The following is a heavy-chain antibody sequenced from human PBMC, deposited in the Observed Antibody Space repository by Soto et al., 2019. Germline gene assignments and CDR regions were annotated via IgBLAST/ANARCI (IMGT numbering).Heavy chain of an antibody. Sequence: LSLTCTVSCGFISSSSYYWSWIRPPPGKGLGGIGYIYYSGSTYYNPSLQSRVTISVDTSKNQFSLKLSSVTAADTAVYYCATRIWFETYEWFDPWGQGTLVTVSS. V-gene: IGHV4-30-4*01. D-gene: IGHD3-10*01. CDR3: ATRIWFETYEWFDP. CDR1: CGFISSSSYY. J-gene: IGHJ5*02. CDR2: IYYSGST.